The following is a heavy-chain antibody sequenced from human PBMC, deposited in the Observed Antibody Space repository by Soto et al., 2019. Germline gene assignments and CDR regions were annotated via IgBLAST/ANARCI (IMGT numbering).Heavy chain of an antibody. D-gene: IGHD6-13*01. CDR2: ISGSGGST. Sequence: HPGGSLRLSCAASGFTFSSYAMSWVRQAPGKGLEWVSAISGSGGSTYYADSVKGRFTISRDNSKNTLYLQMNSLRAEDTAVYYCAKDWLLGSSWYWGDAFDICGPATIVTVSS. V-gene: IGHV3-23*01. CDR1: GFTFSSYA. J-gene: IGHJ3*02. CDR3: AKDWLLGSSWYWGDAFDI.